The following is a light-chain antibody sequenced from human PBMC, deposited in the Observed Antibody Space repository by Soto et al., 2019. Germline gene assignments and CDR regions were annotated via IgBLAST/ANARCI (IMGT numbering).Light chain of an antibody. CDR2: DAS. V-gene: IGKV1-5*01. J-gene: IGKJ1*01. CDR1: QKINPW. CDR3: QQYNDSLGT. Sequence: DIQMTQSPSTLYASVGDRVTITGRASQKINPWLSWYQQKPGKAPKALIYDASTLESGVPSRFSGSGSGTEFTLNISSLQPDDIAIYYCQQYNDSLGTFGQGTTVEIK.